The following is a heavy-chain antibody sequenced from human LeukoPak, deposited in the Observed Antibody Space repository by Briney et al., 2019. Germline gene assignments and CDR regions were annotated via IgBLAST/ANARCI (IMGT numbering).Heavy chain of an antibody. J-gene: IGHJ6*02. Sequence: ASVNVSCKASGYTFTSYGISWVRQAPGQGLEWMGWISAYNGNTNYAQKLQGRVTMTTDTSTSTAYMELRSLRSDDTAVYYCARGYCSSTSCSDYYYYGMDVWGQGTTVTVSS. D-gene: IGHD2-2*01. CDR2: ISAYNGNT. V-gene: IGHV1-18*01. CDR1: GYTFTSYG. CDR3: ARGYCSSTSCSDYYYYGMDV.